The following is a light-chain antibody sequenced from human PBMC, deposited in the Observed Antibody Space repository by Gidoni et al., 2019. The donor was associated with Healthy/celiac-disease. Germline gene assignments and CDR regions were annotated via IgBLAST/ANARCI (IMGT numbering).Light chain of an antibody. Sequence: EIVLTHSPGTLSLSPGERATLSCSASQSVSSSYLAWYPQKPGQAPRLLIYGASSRATGIPDSFSGSGSGSDFTLTISRLEPEDFAVYYCQQYGSSPPSTFGQGTKVEIK. J-gene: IGKJ1*01. V-gene: IGKV3-20*01. CDR2: GAS. CDR3: QQYGSSPPST. CDR1: QSVSSSY.